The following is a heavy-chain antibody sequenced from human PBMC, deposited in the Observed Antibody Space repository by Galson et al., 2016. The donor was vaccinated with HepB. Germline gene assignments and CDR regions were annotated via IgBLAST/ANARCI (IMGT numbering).Heavy chain of an antibody. Sequence: SLRLSCAASGFTFSNYVMNWVRQAPGKGLEWVSGISGSGGRTYYAGSVKGRFTITRDNSKNTVYLQMNSLRVEDTALYYCAKDGYFASGSALYGMDVWGQGTTVTVSS. CDR1: GFTFSNYV. J-gene: IGHJ6*02. CDR3: AKDGYFASGSALYGMDV. V-gene: IGHV3-23*01. D-gene: IGHD3-10*01. CDR2: ISGSGGRT.